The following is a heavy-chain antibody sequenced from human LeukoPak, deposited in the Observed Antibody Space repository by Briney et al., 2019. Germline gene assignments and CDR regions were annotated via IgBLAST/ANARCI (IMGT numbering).Heavy chain of an antibody. V-gene: IGHV3-30-3*01. J-gene: IGHJ4*02. Sequence: GGSLRLSCAASGFTFSSYAMHWVRQAPGKGLEWVAVISYDGSNKYYADSVKGRFTISRDNSKNTLYLQMNSLRAEDTAVYYCARGERGLDYWGQGTLVTVSS. CDR2: ISYDGSNK. D-gene: IGHD1-1*01. CDR3: ARGERGLDY. CDR1: GFTFSSYA.